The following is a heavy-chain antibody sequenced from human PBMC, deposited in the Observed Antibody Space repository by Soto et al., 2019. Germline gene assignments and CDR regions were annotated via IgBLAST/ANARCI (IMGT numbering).Heavy chain of an antibody. CDR2: IYHSGST. CDR3: ARGVRGAPMYNWFDP. D-gene: IGHD3-10*01. Sequence: PSETLSLTCTVSGGSISSSSYYWGWIRQPPGKGLEWIGSIYHSGSTYYNPSLKSRVTISVDRSKNQFSLKLSSVTAADTAVYYCARGVRGAPMYNWFDPWGQGTLVTVSS. V-gene: IGHV4-39*07. CDR1: GGSISSSSYY. J-gene: IGHJ5*02.